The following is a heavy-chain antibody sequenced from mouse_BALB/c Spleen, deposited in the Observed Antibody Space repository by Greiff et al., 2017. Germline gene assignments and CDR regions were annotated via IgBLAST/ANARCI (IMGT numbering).Heavy chain of an antibody. CDR1: GYAFTNYL. D-gene: IGHD1-1*01. V-gene: IGHV1-54*01. Sequence: QVQLKQSGAELVRPGTSVKVSCKASGYAFTNYLIEWVKQRPGQGLEWIGVLNPGSGGTNYNEKFKGKATLTADKSSSTAYMQLSSLTSDDSAVYFCARRIDYGRYYAMDYWGQGTSVTVSS. CDR3: ARRIDYGRYYAMDY. CDR2: LNPGSGGT. J-gene: IGHJ4*01.